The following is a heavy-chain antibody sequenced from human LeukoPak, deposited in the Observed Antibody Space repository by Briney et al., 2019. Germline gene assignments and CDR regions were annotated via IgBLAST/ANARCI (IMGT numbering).Heavy chain of an antibody. CDR3: AISPTYYDFWSGSRIDP. D-gene: IGHD3-3*01. V-gene: IGHV4-39*01. CDR2: IYYSGST. Sequence: SETLSLTCIVSGGSISSSSYYWGWIRQPPGKGLEWIGSIYYSGSTYYNPSLKSRVTISVDTSKNQFSLKLSSVTAADTAVYYCAISPTYYDFWSGSRIDPWGQGTLVTVSS. J-gene: IGHJ5*02. CDR1: GGSISSSSYY.